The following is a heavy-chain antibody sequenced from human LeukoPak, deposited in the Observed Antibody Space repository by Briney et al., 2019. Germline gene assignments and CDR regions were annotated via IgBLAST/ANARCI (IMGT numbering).Heavy chain of an antibody. CDR1: GFTVSSNY. D-gene: IGHD6-13*01. CDR2: ISGSGGST. J-gene: IGHJ4*02. CDR3: AKDFPYSSSWYGNFDY. V-gene: IGHV3-23*01. Sequence: GGSLRLSCAASGFTVSSNYMSWVRQAPGKGLEWVSVISGSGGSTYYADSVKGRFTISRDNSKNTLYLQMNSLRAEDTAVYYCAKDFPYSSSWYGNFDYWGQGTLVTVSS.